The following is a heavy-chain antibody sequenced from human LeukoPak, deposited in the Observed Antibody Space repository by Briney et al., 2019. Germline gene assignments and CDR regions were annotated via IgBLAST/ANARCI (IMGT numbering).Heavy chain of an antibody. Sequence: GGSLRLSCAASGFTFSSYWMHWVRQAPGKGLVWVSRINSDGSSTSYADSVKGRFTISRDNAKNSLYLQMNSLRAEDTAVYYCARDREPGDYDVYHYNYYMDVWGKGTTVTISS. V-gene: IGHV3-74*01. CDR2: INSDGSST. CDR1: GFTFSSYW. D-gene: IGHD4-17*01. J-gene: IGHJ6*03. CDR3: ARDREPGDYDVYHYNYYMDV.